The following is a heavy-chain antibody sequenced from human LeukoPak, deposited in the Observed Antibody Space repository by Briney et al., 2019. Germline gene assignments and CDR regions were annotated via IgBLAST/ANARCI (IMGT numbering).Heavy chain of an antibody. D-gene: IGHD3-10*02. J-gene: IGHJ6*04. Sequence: GGSLRLSCAASAFTFSSYGMHWVRQAPGKGLEWVAFIRYDGSKKFYADSVRGRFTISRDNAKNSLYLQMNSLRAEDTAVYYCAELGITMIGGVWGKGTTVTISS. CDR2: IRYDGSKK. CDR3: AELGITMIGGV. CDR1: AFTFSSYG. V-gene: IGHV3-30*02.